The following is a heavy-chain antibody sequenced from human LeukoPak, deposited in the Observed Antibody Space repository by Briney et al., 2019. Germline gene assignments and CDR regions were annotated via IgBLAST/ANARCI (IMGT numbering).Heavy chain of an antibody. CDR2: IYSGGST. CDR1: GFTVSSNY. CDR3: ARDREDYYDSSGYFDY. D-gene: IGHD3-22*01. V-gene: IGHV3-66*01. Sequence: GGSLRLSCAASGFTVSSNYMSWVRQAPGKGLEWVSVIYSGGSTYYADSVKGRFTISRDNSKNTLYLQMNSLRAEDTAVYYCARDREDYYDSSGYFDYWGQGMLVTVSS. J-gene: IGHJ4*02.